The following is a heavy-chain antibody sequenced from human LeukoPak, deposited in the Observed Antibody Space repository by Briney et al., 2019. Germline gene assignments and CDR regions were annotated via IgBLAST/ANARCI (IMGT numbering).Heavy chain of an antibody. CDR1: GFTFSSYA. V-gene: IGHV3-30-3*02. J-gene: IGHJ4*02. D-gene: IGHD2-8*02. Sequence: PGGSLRPSCAASGFTFSSYAMHWVRQAPGKGLEWVAVISYDGSNKYYADSVKGRFTISRDNSKNTLYLQMNSLRAEDTAVYYCASVVYGLWVAKGYFDYWGQGTLVTVSS. CDR2: ISYDGSNK. CDR3: ASVVYGLWVAKGYFDY.